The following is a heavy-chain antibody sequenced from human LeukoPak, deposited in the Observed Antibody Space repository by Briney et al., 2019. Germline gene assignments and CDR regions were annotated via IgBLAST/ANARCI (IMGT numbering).Heavy chain of an antibody. Sequence: SETLSLTCTVSGGSISSYYWSWIRQPAGKGLEWIGRIYTSGSTNYNPSLKSRVTMSVDTSKNQFSLKLSSVTAADTAVYYCARVRPYSSSMLPDAFDIWGQGTMVTVSS. CDR1: GGSISSYY. CDR2: IYTSGST. V-gene: IGHV4-4*07. J-gene: IGHJ3*02. D-gene: IGHD6-6*01. CDR3: ARVRPYSSSMLPDAFDI.